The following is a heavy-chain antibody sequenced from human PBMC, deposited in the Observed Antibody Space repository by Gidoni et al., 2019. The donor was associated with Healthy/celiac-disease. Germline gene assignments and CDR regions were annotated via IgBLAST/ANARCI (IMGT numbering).Heavy chain of an antibody. CDR1: GFTFSNAW. CDR3: TTDSDYGDY. Sequence: EVQLVESGGGLLKPGGSLNLSCAASGFTFSNAWMSWVRQATGKGLEGVGSIKSKTDGGTTDYAAPVKGRFTISRDDSKNTLYLQMNSLKTEDTAVYYCTTDSDYGDYWGQGTLVTVSS. CDR2: IKSKTDGGTT. D-gene: IGHD3-10*01. J-gene: IGHJ4*02. V-gene: IGHV3-15*01.